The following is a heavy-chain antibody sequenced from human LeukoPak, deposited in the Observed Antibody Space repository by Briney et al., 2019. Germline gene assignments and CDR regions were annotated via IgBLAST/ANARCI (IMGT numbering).Heavy chain of an antibody. CDR3: AKGITIFGVVKTMIDY. D-gene: IGHD3-3*01. CDR1: GFTVSSNY. J-gene: IGHJ4*02. Sequence: GGSLRLSCAASGFTVSSNYMSWVRQAPGKGLEWVSVIYSGGSTYYADSVKGRFTISRDNSKNTLYLQMNSLRAEDTAVYYCAKGITIFGVVKTMIDYWGQGTLVTVSS. CDR2: IYSGGST. V-gene: IGHV3-53*01.